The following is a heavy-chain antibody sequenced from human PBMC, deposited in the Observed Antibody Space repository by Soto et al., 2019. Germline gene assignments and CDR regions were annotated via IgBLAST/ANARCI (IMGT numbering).Heavy chain of an antibody. CDR1: GYSLTSYW. V-gene: IGHV5-10-1*01. CDR3: ARQSGSTYSSSWNYCYYGMDV. D-gene: IGHD6-13*01. CDR2: IDPSDSYT. J-gene: IGHJ6*02. Sequence: GESLKISCKGSGYSLTSYWISWVRQMPGKGLEWMGRIDPSDSYTNYSPSFQGHVTLSADKSISTAYLQWSSLKASDTAMYYCARQSGSTYSSSWNYCYYGMDVWGQGTTVTVSS.